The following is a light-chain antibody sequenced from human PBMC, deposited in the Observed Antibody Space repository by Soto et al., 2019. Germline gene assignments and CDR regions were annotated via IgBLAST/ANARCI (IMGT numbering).Light chain of an antibody. CDR3: QHYNGYPIT. CDR2: KAS. CDR1: QSLNNW. V-gene: IGKV1-5*03. J-gene: IGKJ5*01. Sequence: DIQMTRSPSALSAFVGDRVTISCRASQSLNNWLAWYQQKPGKAPKLLIYKASSLETGVTSRFSGSGSGTEFTLNISSLQPDDFATYYCQHYNGYPITFGQGTRLEIK.